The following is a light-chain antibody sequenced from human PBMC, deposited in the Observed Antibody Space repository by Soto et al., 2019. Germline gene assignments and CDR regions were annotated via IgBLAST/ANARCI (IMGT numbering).Light chain of an antibody. CDR3: QQYYRTPIT. Sequence: IGMTQFPASLTVSLGERATINCRPIRSVLYSSNNKNYLAWYQQKPGQPPKPLIHWASARDSGVPDRFSGSGSGTDFTLTISSLQAEDVAVYSCQQYYRTPITFGGGTKVDIK. CDR1: RSVLYSSNNKNY. CDR2: WAS. J-gene: IGKJ4*02. V-gene: IGKV4-1*01.